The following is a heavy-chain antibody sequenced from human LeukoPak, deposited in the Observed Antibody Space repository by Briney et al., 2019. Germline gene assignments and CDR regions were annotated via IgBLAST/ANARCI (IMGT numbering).Heavy chain of an antibody. CDR1: GGFISISSYY. J-gene: IGHJ4*02. CDR3: VRQPRRFGGAAGTIDY. D-gene: IGHD1/OR15-1a*01. V-gene: IGHV4-39*01. Sequence: PSETLSLACPVFGGFISISSYYWGWIRQPPGKGLEWFGRIYYSGSTYYNPSLKSRVTISGDTSKNQFSLKLSSVTAADTAVYYCVRQPRRFGGAAGTIDYWGQGTLVTVSS. CDR2: IYYSGST.